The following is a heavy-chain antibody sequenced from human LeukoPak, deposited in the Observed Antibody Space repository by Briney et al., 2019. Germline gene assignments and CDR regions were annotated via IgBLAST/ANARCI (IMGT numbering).Heavy chain of an antibody. CDR2: IYYSGST. CDR3: AGNVEGNWFDP. V-gene: IGHV4-59*01. CDR1: GGSISSYY. J-gene: IGHJ5*02. Sequence: PSETLSLTCTVSGGSISSYYWSWIRQPPGKGLEWIGYIYYSGSTNYNPSLKSRVTISVDTSKNQFSLKLSSVTAADTAVYYCAGNVEGNWFDPWGQGTLVTVSS.